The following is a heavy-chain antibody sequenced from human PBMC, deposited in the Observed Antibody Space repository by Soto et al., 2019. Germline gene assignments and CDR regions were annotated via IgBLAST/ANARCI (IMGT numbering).Heavy chain of an antibody. J-gene: IGHJ4*02. Sequence: GGSLRLSCAASGFTFSNYDMSWVRQAPGKGLEWVSAISDSGGSRYYADSVKGRFTISRDNSKNTLYLQMNSLRAEDTAFYCCAKDESRSPGWFDYWGQGTLVTVSS. CDR2: ISDSGGSR. CDR1: GFTFSNYD. V-gene: IGHV3-23*01. CDR3: AKDESRSPGWFDY.